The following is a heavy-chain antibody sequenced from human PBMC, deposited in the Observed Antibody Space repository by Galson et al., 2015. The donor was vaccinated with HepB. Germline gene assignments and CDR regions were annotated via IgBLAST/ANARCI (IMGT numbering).Heavy chain of an antibody. CDR2: ISSSSSYI. V-gene: IGHV3-21*01. CDR1: GFTFSSYS. Sequence: LRLSCAASGFTFSSYSMNWVRQAPGKGLEWVSSISSSSSYIYYADSVKGRFTISRDNAKNSLYLQMNSLRAEDTAVYYCARDGGIAAAVSNWFDPWGQGTLVTVSS. J-gene: IGHJ5*02. CDR3: ARDGGIAAAVSNWFDP. D-gene: IGHD6-13*01.